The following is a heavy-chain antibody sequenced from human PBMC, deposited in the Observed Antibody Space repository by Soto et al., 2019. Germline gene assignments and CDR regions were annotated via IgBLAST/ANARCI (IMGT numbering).Heavy chain of an antibody. J-gene: IGHJ4*02. CDR3: ARGGGNWNANFDS. Sequence: QVQLVQSGAEVKKPGASVKVSCKASGYTFSSYGITWVRQAPGQGLEWMGWISAYNVNTNYAQMIQGRGTMTTDTSTSTDYMALKSLRSNDTAVYYCARGGGNWNANFDSWGQGAMVTVSS. D-gene: IGHD1-1*01. CDR2: ISAYNVNT. V-gene: IGHV1-18*01. CDR1: GYTFSSYG.